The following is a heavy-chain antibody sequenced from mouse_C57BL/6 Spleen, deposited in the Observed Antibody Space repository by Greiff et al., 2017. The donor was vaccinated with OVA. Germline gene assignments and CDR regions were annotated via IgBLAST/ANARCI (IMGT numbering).Heavy chain of an antibody. Sequence: QVQLQQPGAELVRPGSSVKLSCKASGYTFTSYWMDWVKQRPGQGLEWIGNIYPSDSETHYNQKFKDKATLTVDKSSSTAYMQLSSLTSEDSAVYYCAREVNGAMDYWGQGTSVTVSS. J-gene: IGHJ4*01. CDR3: AREVNGAMDY. V-gene: IGHV1-61*01. CDR2: IYPSDSET. CDR1: GYTFTSYW.